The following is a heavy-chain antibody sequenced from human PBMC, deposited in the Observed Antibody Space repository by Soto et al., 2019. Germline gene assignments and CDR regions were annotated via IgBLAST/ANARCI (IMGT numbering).Heavy chain of an antibody. CDR3: VRDNYVVDY. CDR1: GFTFDIYW. Sequence: EVQLVESGGGLVQPGGSLRLSCAASGFTFDIYWMQWVRQVPGKGLVWVSHINSDGSSATYADSVKGRFTISRDNAKNTLFLQMNSLRAEDTAVYYCVRDNYVVDYWGQGTLVTVSS. J-gene: IGHJ4*02. V-gene: IGHV3-74*01. CDR2: INSDGSSA. D-gene: IGHD3-10*02.